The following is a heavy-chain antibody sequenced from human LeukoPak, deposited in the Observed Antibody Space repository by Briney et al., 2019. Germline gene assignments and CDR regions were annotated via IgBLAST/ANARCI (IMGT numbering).Heavy chain of an antibody. D-gene: IGHD3-3*01. CDR3: ARAPFGVVGYYYMDV. Sequence: ASVKVSCKASGYTFTGYYMHWVRQAPGQGLEWMGWINPNSGGTNYAQKFQGRVTMTRDTSISTAYMELSRLRSDDTAVYYCARAPFGVVGYYYMDVWGKGTTATVSS. CDR2: INPNSGGT. V-gene: IGHV1-2*02. J-gene: IGHJ6*03. CDR1: GYTFTGYY.